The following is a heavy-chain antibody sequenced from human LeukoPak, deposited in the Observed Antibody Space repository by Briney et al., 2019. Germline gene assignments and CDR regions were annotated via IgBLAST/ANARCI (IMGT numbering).Heavy chain of an antibody. J-gene: IGHJ4*02. CDR2: INGDESST. D-gene: IGHD3-10*01. CDR1: GFTFRDHW. CDR3: ARDLHYYGSGRNSGDLDF. Sequence: GGSLRLSCEASGFTFRDHWMHWVRQVPGKGLVWVSRINGDESSTAYADSVKGRFTISRDNAKNTLYLQMNSLRAEDTAVYYCARDLHYYGSGRNSGDLDFWGQGTLVTVSS. V-gene: IGHV3-74*01.